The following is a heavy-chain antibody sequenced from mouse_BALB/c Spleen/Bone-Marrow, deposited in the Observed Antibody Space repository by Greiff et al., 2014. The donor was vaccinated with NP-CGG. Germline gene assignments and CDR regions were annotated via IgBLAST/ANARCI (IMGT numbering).Heavy chain of an antibody. CDR1: GYTFTSYD. CDR2: VYPGDGST. D-gene: IGHD2-3*01. Sequence: VQLQQSGAELVKPGALVKISCKASGYTFTSYDINWVKQRPGQGLEWIGRVYPGDGSTKYNEKFKGKATLTADKSSSTAYLQLSSLTSESSALYFSSRADDVSPSSFDYWGQGPPLTVSS. CDR3: SRADDVSPSSFDY. V-gene: IGHV1S56*01. J-gene: IGHJ2*01.